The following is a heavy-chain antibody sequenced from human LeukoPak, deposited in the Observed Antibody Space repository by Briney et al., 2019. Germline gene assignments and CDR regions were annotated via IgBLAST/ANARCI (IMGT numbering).Heavy chain of an antibody. V-gene: IGHV1-18*01. CDR1: GYTFTNYG. CDR3: ARAGRDILTGYYRY. D-gene: IGHD3-9*01. J-gene: IGHJ4*02. Sequence: GASVKVSCKAFGYTFTNYGISWVRQAPGQGLEWMGWISAYNGNTNYAQKLQGRVTMTTDTSTSTAYMELRSLRPDDTAVYYCARAGRDILTGYYRYWGQGTLVTVSS. CDR2: ISAYNGNT.